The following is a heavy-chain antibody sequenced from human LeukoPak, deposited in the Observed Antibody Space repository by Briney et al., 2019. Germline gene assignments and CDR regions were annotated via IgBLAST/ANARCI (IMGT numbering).Heavy chain of an antibody. J-gene: IGHJ5*02. Sequence: SETLSLTCTVSGGSISSGSYYWSWIRQPAGKGLEWIGRIYSSGSTNYNPSLKSQVTMSVDTSKNQFSLKLSSVAAADTAVYYCARVGLGGISFFDPWGQGTLVTVSS. D-gene: IGHD4-23*01. CDR2: IYSSGST. V-gene: IGHV4-61*02. CDR3: ARVGLGGISFFDP. CDR1: GGSISSGSYY.